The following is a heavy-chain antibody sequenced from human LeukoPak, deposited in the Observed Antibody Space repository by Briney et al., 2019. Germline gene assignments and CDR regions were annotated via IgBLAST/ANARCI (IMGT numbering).Heavy chain of an antibody. V-gene: IGHV4-30-2*01. CDR1: GDSISSGGYY. CDR2: IFHTGNT. J-gene: IGHJ5*02. Sequence: SETLSLTCTVSGDSISSGGYYWSWTRQPPGKGLEWIGYIFHTGNTYYSPSLKSRVTISVDRSKNQFSLKLSSVTAADTAVYYCARDLYDFWSGSAFDPWGQGTLVTVSS. D-gene: IGHD3-3*01. CDR3: ARDLYDFWSGSAFDP.